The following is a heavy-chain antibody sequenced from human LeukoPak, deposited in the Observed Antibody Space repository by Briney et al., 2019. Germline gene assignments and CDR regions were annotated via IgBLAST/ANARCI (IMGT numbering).Heavy chain of an antibody. CDR3: AKERVNTMIVVVNDY. D-gene: IGHD3-22*01. Sequence: GGSLRLSCAASGFTFSSYSMSWVRQAPGKGLEWVSYISSSSSTIYYADSVKGRFTISRDNSKNTLYLQMNSLRAEDTAVYYCAKERVNTMIVVVNDYWGQGTLVTVSS. J-gene: IGHJ4*02. CDR1: GFTFSSYS. CDR2: ISSSSSTI. V-gene: IGHV3-48*01.